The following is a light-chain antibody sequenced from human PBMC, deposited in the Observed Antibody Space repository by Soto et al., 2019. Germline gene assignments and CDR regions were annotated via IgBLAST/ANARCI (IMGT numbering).Light chain of an antibody. CDR1: QSISSW. CDR2: KAS. V-gene: IGKV1-5*03. CDR3: QQYSTYWT. Sequence: DIQMTQSPSTLSASVGDRVTITCRARQSISSWLAWYQQKPGKAPRLLIYKASTSESGVPSRFSGSGSGTDFTLTISSLQPDDFATYYCQQYSTYWTFGQGTRVEIK. J-gene: IGKJ1*01.